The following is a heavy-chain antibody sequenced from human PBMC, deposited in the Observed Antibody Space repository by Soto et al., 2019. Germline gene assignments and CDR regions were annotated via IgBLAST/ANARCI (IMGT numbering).Heavy chain of an antibody. J-gene: IGHJ4*02. CDR1: GDSVSSGSYY. V-gene: IGHV4-61*01. Sequence: SETLSLTCTVSGDSVSSGSYYWSWIRQPPGKGLEWIGYIYYSGSTNYNPSLKSRVTISLDTSKNQFSLKLTSVTAADTAVYYCARSRQTYYYSSGSYSLDHWGQGALVTVSS. CDR3: ARSRQTYYYSSGSYSLDH. D-gene: IGHD3-10*01. CDR2: IYYSGST.